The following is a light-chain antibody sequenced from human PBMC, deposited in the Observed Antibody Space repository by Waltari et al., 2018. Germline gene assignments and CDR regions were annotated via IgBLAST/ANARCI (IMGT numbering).Light chain of an antibody. Sequence: DIQMTQSPSSLSASVEDRVTISCRASQSVTGYLNWYQQKPGKAPKLLIYEASRLHSGVPSRFSGSQSGTDFTLTISFLQPEDFATYYCQQSDTNPIAFGQGTRLEIK. CDR1: QSVTGY. V-gene: IGKV1-39*01. J-gene: IGKJ5*01. CDR3: QQSDTNPIA. CDR2: EAS.